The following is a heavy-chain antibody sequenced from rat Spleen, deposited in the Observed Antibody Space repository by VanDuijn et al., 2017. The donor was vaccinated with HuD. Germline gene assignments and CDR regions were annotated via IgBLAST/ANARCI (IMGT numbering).Heavy chain of an antibody. J-gene: IGHJ3*01. V-gene: IGHV5S13*01. CDR1: GLTFSHYY. Sequence: EVQLVETGGGLVQPGRSLKLSCAASGLTFSHYYMAWVRQAPTKDLEWVASISTGADNTYYRDSVKGRFTVSRDDTNNTHYLQMDSLRSEDTATYYCAIHGGLRNWFDSWGQGTLVTVSS. D-gene: IGHD1-11*01. CDR2: ISTGADNT. CDR3: AIHGGLRNWFDS.